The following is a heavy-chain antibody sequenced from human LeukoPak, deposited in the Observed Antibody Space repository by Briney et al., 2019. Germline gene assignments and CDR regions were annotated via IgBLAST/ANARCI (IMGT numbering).Heavy chain of an antibody. J-gene: IGHJ4*02. CDR3: TADIPGVTTNRGFDF. D-gene: IGHD5-12*01. CDR2: VKSKNDGGTT. CDR1: GLTFNYAW. V-gene: IGHV3-15*07. Sequence: GGSLRLSCAASGLTFNYAWMNWVRQAPGKGLEWVGRVKSKNDGGTTDYAAPVQGRFIISRDDSRSTLYLQMNSLKTEDTAVFYCTADIPGVTTNRGFDFWGQGTLVTVSS.